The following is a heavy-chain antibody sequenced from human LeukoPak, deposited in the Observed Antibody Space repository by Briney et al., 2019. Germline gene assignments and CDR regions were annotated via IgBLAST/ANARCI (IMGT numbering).Heavy chain of an antibody. D-gene: IGHD2-2*01. CDR2: VSDTGRA. Sequence: SETLSPTCTVSGGSITGYYWTWIRQPAGKGLEWIGRVSDTGRAYYNPSLERRVTISVDTSKNQFSLKLSSVTAADTAVYYCARTIVVVPAALDNWFDPWGQGTLVTVSS. J-gene: IGHJ5*02. V-gene: IGHV4-4*07. CDR3: ARTIVVVPAALDNWFDP. CDR1: GGSITGYY.